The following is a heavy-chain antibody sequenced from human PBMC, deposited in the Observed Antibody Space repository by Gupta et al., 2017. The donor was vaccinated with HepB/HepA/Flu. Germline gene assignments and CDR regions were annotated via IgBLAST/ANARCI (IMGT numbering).Heavy chain of an antibody. CDR1: GFTLSNYA. V-gene: IGHV3-30*03. CDR3: ALPYDSSGYYRWYFDY. J-gene: IGHJ4*02. D-gene: IGHD3-22*01. CDR2: ISYDGSNK. Sequence: QVQLVESGGGVVQPGRSLRLSCAASGFTLSNYAMHWVRQAPGKGLEGVAVISYDGSNKYYADSVQGRFTISRDNSKNTRYLQMNSLRAEDTAVYYCALPYDSSGYYRWYFDYGGQGTLVTVSS.